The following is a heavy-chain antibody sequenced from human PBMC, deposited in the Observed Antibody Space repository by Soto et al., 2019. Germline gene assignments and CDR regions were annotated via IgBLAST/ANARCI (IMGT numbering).Heavy chain of an antibody. J-gene: IGHJ6*02. CDR3: AKDRGSRSSAANYYYYGMDV. Sequence: PGGSLRLSCAASGVTFDDYAMHWFRQAPGKGLEWVSGINWNSGSIGYAGSVKGRFTISRDNAKTSLYLQMNSLRAEDTALYYCAKDRGSRSSAANYYYYGMDVWGQGTTVTVS. V-gene: IGHV3-9*01. CDR1: GVTFDDYA. CDR2: INWNSGSI. D-gene: IGHD3-10*01.